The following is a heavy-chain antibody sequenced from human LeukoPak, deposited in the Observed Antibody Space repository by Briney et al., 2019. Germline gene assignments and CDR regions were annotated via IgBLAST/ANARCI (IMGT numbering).Heavy chain of an antibody. CDR1: GGSFSGYY. D-gene: IGHD4-17*01. J-gene: IGHJ4*02. V-gene: IGHV4-34*01. CDR2: INHSGST. Sequence: SETLSLTCAVYGGSFSGYYWSWIRQPPGKGLEWIGEINHSGSTNYNPSLKSRVTISVDTSKNQFSLKLSSVTAADTAVYYCARARYGDYDSYWGQGTLVTVSS. CDR3: ARARYGDYDSY.